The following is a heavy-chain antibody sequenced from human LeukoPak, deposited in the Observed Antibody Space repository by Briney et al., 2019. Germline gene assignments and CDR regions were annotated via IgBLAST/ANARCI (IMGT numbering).Heavy chain of an antibody. CDR3: ARDLTQYYDSSGYYLDY. Sequence: GGSLRLSCAASGFTFSSYSMNWVRQAPGKGLEWVSSISSSSSYIYYADSVKGRFTISRDNSKNTLYLQMGSLRAEDMAVYYCARDLTQYYDSSGYYLDYWGQGTLVTVSS. D-gene: IGHD3-22*01. V-gene: IGHV3-21*01. CDR1: GFTFSSYS. CDR2: ISSSSSYI. J-gene: IGHJ4*02.